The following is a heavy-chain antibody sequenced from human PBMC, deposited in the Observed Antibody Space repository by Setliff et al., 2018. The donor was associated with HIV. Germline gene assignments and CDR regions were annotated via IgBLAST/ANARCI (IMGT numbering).Heavy chain of an antibody. CDR3: AREVDGVELDH. CDR1: GYRFMSYG. Sequence: RASVKVSCKGSGYRFMSYGFTWVRQAPGQGLEWVGWINSYLAETKYAQNLQGRLTLTTDTSTNTAFMELRSLTSDDTAVYYCAREVDGVELDHWGQGSLVTVSS. J-gene: IGHJ4*02. V-gene: IGHV1-18*01. CDR2: INSYLAET.